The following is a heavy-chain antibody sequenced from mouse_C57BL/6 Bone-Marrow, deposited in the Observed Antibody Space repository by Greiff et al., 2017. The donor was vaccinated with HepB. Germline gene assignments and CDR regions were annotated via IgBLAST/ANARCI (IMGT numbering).Heavy chain of an antibody. V-gene: IGHV1-64*01. CDR2: IHPNSGST. CDR3: ATTTVPAWFAY. J-gene: IGHJ3*01. D-gene: IGHD1-1*01. CDR1: GYTFTSYW. Sequence: QVQLQQSGAELVKPGASVKLSCKASGYTFTSYWMHWVKQRPGQGLEWIGMIHPNSGSTNYNEKFKSKATLTVDKSSSTAYMQLSSLTSEDSAVYYCATTTVPAWFAYWGQGTLVTVSA.